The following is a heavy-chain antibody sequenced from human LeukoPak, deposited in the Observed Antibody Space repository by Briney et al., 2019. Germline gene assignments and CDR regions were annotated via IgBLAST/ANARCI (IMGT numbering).Heavy chain of an antibody. V-gene: IGHV1-8*03. D-gene: IGHD3-10*01. CDR2: MNPSSGNT. CDR3: ARGMVGNAFDI. Sequence: ASVKVSCKASGYTFTSYDINWVRQATGQGLEWMGWMNPSSGNTGYAQKFQVRVTITRNTSTGTAYMELSSLRSEDTAVYYCARGMVGNAFDIWGQGTMVTVSS. J-gene: IGHJ3*02. CDR1: GYTFTSYD.